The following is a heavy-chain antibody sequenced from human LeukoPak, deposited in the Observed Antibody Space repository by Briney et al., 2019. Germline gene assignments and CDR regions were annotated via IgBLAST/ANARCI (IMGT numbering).Heavy chain of an antibody. J-gene: IGHJ6*02. CDR1: GGSFSGYY. CDR2: INHSGST. Sequence: SETLSLTCGVYGGSFSGYYWSWIRQPPGKGLEWIGDINHSGSTNYNPSLKSRVTISVDPSKSQFSLRLSSMTAADTAVYYCARDRYCSSTSCNRYYYHGMDVWGQGTTVTASS. D-gene: IGHD2-2*01. CDR3: ARDRYCSSTSCNRYYYHGMDV. V-gene: IGHV4-34*01.